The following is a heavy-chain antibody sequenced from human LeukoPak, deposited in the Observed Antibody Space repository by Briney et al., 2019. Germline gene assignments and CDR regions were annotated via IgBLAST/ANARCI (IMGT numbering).Heavy chain of an antibody. Sequence: GGSLRLSCAASGFTFSSYSMNWVRQAPGKGLEWVSSISSSSSYIYYADSVKGRFTISRDNAKNSLYLQMNSLRAEDTAVYYCARVYSTIFGVVRNWFDPWGQGTLVTVST. CDR2: ISSSSSYI. V-gene: IGHV3-21*01. D-gene: IGHD3-3*01. J-gene: IGHJ5*02. CDR3: ARVYSTIFGVVRNWFDP. CDR1: GFTFSSYS.